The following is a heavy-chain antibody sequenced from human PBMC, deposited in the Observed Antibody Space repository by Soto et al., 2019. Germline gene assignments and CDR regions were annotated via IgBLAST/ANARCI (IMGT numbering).Heavy chain of an antibody. V-gene: IGHV3-9*01. CDR1: GFTFDDYA. Sequence: EVQLVESGGGLVQPGRSLRLSCAASGFTFDDYAMHWVRKAPGKGLEWVSGISWNSGSIGYADSVKGRFTISRDNAKTSLYLQMNSLRAEDTALYYCAKDTGPGDYYGSGSYYYYYMDVWGKGTTVTVSS. D-gene: IGHD3-10*01. CDR3: AKDTGPGDYYGSGSYYYYYMDV. J-gene: IGHJ6*03. CDR2: ISWNSGSI.